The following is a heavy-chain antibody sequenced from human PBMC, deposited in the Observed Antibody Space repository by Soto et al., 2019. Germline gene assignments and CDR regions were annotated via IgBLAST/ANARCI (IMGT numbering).Heavy chain of an antibody. CDR1: GYSFTSYW. CDR3: ARTSAAGKYYYGMDV. J-gene: IGHJ6*02. Sequence: GESLKISCKGSGYSFTSYWIGWVRQMPGKGLEWMGIIYPGDSDTRYSPSFQGQVTISADKSISTAYLQWSSLKASDTAMYYCARTSAAGKYYYGMDVWRQGTTVTVSS. V-gene: IGHV5-51*01. D-gene: IGHD6-13*01. CDR2: IYPGDSDT.